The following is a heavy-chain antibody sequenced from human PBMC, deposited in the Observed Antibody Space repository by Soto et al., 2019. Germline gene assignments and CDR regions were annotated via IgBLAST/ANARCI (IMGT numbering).Heavy chain of an antibody. J-gene: IGHJ4*02. D-gene: IGHD5-12*01. CDR3: SRVLYSGYEWCDY. CDR1: GFTFSSYS. Sequence: EVQLVESGGGLAKPGGSLRLSCAASGFTFSSYSMNWVRQAPGKGLEWVSSISSSSSYIYYADSVKGRFTISRDNAKNSLYLQMNSLRAEDTAVYYCSRVLYSGYEWCDYWGQGTLVTVSS. V-gene: IGHV3-21*01. CDR2: ISSSSSYI.